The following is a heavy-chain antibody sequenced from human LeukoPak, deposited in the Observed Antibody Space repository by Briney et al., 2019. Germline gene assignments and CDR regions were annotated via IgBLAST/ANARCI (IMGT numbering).Heavy chain of an antibody. V-gene: IGHV4-34*01. CDR3: ARGTGALWCYDSSGYSLDY. CDR1: GGSFSGYY. D-gene: IGHD3-22*01. Sequence: SETLSLTCAVYGGSFSGYYWSWIRQPPGKGLEWIGEINHSGSTNYNPSLKSRVTISVDTSKNQFSLKLSSVTAADTAVYYCARGTGALWCYDSSGYSLDYWGQGTLVTVSS. CDR2: INHSGST. J-gene: IGHJ4*02.